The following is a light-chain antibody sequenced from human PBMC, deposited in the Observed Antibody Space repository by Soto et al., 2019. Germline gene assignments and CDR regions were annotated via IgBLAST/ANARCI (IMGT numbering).Light chain of an antibody. Sequence: EIVLSQSPGTLSLSPGERATLSCRASQRVSASYLAWYQQKPGQSPRLLIYDSSSRATGIPDRFSGNGSGTDFTLNINGLEPEDFAVYFCQQYGGSPPGYVFGQGTKLEIK. CDR2: DSS. J-gene: IGKJ2*01. CDR1: QRVSASY. CDR3: QQYGGSPPGYV. V-gene: IGKV3-20*01.